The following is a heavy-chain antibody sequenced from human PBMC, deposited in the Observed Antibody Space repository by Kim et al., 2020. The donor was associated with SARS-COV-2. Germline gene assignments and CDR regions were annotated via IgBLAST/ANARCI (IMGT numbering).Heavy chain of an antibody. D-gene: IGHD3-10*01. Sequence: GGSLRLSCAASRFIFSSYGMSWVRQAPGKGLDWVAALTDSGGTTHYADSVKGRFTISRDNPNNILYLQMSSLRVEDTAVYYCAKHWGSGTYYNFLDYWGQGTLVTVSS. V-gene: IGHV3-23*01. CDR3: AKHWGSGTYYNFLDY. CDR1: RFIFSSYG. J-gene: IGHJ4*02. CDR2: LTDSGGTT.